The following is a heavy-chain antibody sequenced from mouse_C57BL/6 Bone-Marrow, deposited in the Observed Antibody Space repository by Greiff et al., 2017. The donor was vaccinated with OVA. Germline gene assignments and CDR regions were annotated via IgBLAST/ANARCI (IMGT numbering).Heavy chain of an antibody. V-gene: IGHV1-69*01. J-gene: IGHJ2*01. D-gene: IGHD1-1*01. Sequence: QVQLKQPGAELVMPGASVKLSCKASGYTFTSYWMHWVKQRPGQGLEWIGEIDPSDSYTNYNQKFKGKSTLTVDKSSSTAYMQLSSLTSEDSAVYYCARDYYGSNYWGQGTTLTVSS. CDR2: IDPSDSYT. CDR1: GYTFTSYW. CDR3: ARDYYGSNY.